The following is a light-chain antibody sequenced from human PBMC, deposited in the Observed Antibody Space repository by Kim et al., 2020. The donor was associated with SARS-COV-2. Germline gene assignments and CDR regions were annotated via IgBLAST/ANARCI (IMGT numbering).Light chain of an antibody. Sequence: SVSRGDRATLVCRASQSVTTNVAWYQQKPGQAPRLLIYGASPRATGVPARFSGSGSGTDFTLTIGGLQSEDFAVYFCQQYNRWPYTFGQGTKLEIK. CDR1: QSVTTN. CDR2: GAS. V-gene: IGKV3-15*01. CDR3: QQYNRWPYT. J-gene: IGKJ2*01.